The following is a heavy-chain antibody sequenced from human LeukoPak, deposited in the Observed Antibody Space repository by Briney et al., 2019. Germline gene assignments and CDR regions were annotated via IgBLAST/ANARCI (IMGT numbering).Heavy chain of an antibody. CDR2: IYYSGST. CDR1: GGSISSYY. CDR3: ARSHQSGYYLDY. D-gene: IGHD3-3*01. J-gene: IGHJ4*02. V-gene: IGHV4-59*01. Sequence: SETLSLTCTVSGGSISSYYWSWIRRPPGKGLEWIGYIYYSGSTNYNPSLKSRVTISVDASKNQFSLKLSSVTAADTAVYYCARSHQSGYYLDYWGQGTLVTVSS.